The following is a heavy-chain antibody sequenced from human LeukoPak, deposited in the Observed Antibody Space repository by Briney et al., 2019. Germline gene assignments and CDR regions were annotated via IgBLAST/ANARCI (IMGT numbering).Heavy chain of an antibody. CDR2: TYTSGST. D-gene: IGHD3-10*01. V-gene: IGHV4-61*09. Sequence: PSQTLSLTCTVSGGSFSSDSYYWSWMRQPAGKGLEWIGHTYTSGSTNYNPSLKSRVTISVATSKNQFTLKLSSVSAADTAAYYCARDSYALGSYTFDYWGQGTLVTVSS. CDR1: GGSFSSDSYY. CDR3: ARDSYALGSYTFDY. J-gene: IGHJ4*02.